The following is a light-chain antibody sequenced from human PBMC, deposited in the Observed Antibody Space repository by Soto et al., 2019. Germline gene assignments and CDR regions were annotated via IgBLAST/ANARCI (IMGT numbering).Light chain of an antibody. CDR1: QNIRTY. Sequence: DIPMTQSPYSLSASVGDSVTITCRASQNIRTYLNWYQQKPGRAPKLLIHSASALPSGVPSRFSGSGSGINFTLTINNLQPADFATYYCQHFYTYPHTFGQGTKVEV. J-gene: IGKJ2*01. CDR2: SAS. CDR3: QHFYTYPHT. V-gene: IGKV1-39*01.